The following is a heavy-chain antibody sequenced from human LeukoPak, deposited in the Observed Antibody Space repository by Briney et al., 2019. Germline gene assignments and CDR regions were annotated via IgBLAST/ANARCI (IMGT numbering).Heavy chain of an antibody. D-gene: IGHD3-9*01. J-gene: IGHJ3*02. CDR2: IYYSGST. CDR3: ARHSARYFDWVDAFDI. V-gene: IGHV4-59*08. CDR1: GGSISSYY. Sequence: SETLSLTCTVSGGSISSYYWSWIRQPPGKGLEWIGYIYYSGSTNYNPSLKSRVTISVDTSKNQFSLKLSSVTAADTAVYYCARHSARYFDWVDAFDIWGQGTTVTVSS.